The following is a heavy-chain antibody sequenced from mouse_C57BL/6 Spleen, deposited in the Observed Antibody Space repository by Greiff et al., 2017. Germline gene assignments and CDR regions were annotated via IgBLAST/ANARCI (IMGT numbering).Heavy chain of an antibody. CDR3: AILEVFITTVVDY. D-gene: IGHD1-1*01. CDR2: INPGSGGT. CDR1: GYAFTNYL. J-gene: IGHJ2*01. Sequence: QVQLQQSGAELVRPGTSVKVSCKASGYAFTNYLIEWVKQRPGQGLEWIGVINPGSGGTNYNEKFKGKATLTADKSSSTAYMQLSSLTSEDSAVYFCAILEVFITTVVDYWGQGTTLTVSS. V-gene: IGHV1-54*01.